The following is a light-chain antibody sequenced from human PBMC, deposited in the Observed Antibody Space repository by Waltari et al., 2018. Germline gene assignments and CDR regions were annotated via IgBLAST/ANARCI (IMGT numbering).Light chain of an antibody. Sequence: QLVLTQSPSASASLGASVKLTCTLDSGHSTNIIAWHQQQPEKGPRYLMKVNSDGNHSKGDEIPDRFSGSSSSSGAERYLTISSVQSEDEADYYCQTGGHGTWVFGGGTKLTVL. J-gene: IGLJ3*02. CDR3: QTGGHGTWV. CDR1: SGHSTNI. V-gene: IGLV4-69*01. CDR2: VNSDGNH.